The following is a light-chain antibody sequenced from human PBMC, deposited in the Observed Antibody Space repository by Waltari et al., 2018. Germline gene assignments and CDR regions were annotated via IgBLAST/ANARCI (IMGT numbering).Light chain of an antibody. CDR2: QAS. Sequence: DIQMTQSPSSLSASVGDTVTITCRARQSISTWLAWYQQRPGKAPKLLIYQASSLQSGVPSRFSGSGSGTDFTLTINSLQPEDFATYYCLQYNTYPWTFGHGTKVEIK. J-gene: IGKJ1*01. V-gene: IGKV1D-16*01. CDR1: QSISTW. CDR3: LQYNTYPWT.